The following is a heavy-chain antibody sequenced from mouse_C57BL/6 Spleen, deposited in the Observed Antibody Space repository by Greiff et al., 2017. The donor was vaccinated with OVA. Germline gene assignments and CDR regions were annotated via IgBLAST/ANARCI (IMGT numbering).Heavy chain of an antibody. Sequence: DVQLVESGGGLVQPGGSMKLSCVASGFTFSNYWMNWVRQSPEKGLEWVAQIRLKSDNYATHYAESVKGRFTISRDDSKSSVYLQMNNLRAEDTGIYYCTATGAWFAYWGQGTLVTVSA. V-gene: IGHV6-3*01. CDR1: GFTFSNYW. J-gene: IGHJ3*01. CDR3: TATGAWFAY. CDR2: IRLKSDNYAT. D-gene: IGHD2-1*01.